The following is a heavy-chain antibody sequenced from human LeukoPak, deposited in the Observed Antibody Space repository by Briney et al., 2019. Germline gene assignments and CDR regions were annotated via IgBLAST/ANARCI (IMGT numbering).Heavy chain of an antibody. V-gene: IGHV1-18*01. J-gene: IGHJ6*03. D-gene: IGHD3-16*01. CDR1: GYTFTRYG. CDR2: ISANSGKT. Sequence: ASVKVSCKASGYTFTRYGISWVRQAPGQGLEWMAWISANSGKTNYAQKFQGRVTMTTDTTTSTAYMELRSLRSDDTAVYYCARAVLGGSIIHNYYYYMDVWGKGTTVTVSS. CDR3: ARAVLGGSIIHNYYYYMDV.